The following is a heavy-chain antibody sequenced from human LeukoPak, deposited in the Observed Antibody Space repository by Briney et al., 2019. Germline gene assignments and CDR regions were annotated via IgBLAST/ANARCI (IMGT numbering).Heavy chain of an antibody. V-gene: IGHV4-39*01. CDR1: GASISSSSYY. D-gene: IGHD6-13*01. J-gene: IGHJ5*02. CDR2: IYYSGST. CDR3: ARRYSSSWYSLVWFDP. Sequence: PSETLSLTCTVSGASISSSSYYWAWIRQPPGKGLEWIGSIYYSGSTYYNPSLKSRVTISVDTSKNQFSLKLSSVTAADTAVYYCARRYSSSWYSLVWFDPWGQGTLVTVSS.